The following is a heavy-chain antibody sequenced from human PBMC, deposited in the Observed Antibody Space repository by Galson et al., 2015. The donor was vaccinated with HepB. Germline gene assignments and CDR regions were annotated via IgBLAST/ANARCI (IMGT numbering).Heavy chain of an antibody. CDR3: ARDKGSSSWSEGSFDY. V-gene: IGHV3-30-3*01. CDR1: GFTFSSYA. J-gene: IGHJ4*02. Sequence: SLRLSCAASGFTFSSYAMHWVRQAPGKGLEWVAVISYDGSNKYYADSVKGRFTISRDNSKNTLYLQMNSLRAEDTAVYYCARDKGSSSWSEGSFDYWGQGTLVTVSS. D-gene: IGHD6-13*01. CDR2: ISYDGSNK.